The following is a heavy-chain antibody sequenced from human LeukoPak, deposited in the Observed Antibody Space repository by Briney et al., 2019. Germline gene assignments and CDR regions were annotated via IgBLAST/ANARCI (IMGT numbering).Heavy chain of an antibody. CDR3: ARHGRGYSYGKIDY. CDR1: GGSISSSSYY. D-gene: IGHD5-18*01. CDR2: IYYSGST. J-gene: IGHJ4*02. V-gene: IGHV4-39*01. Sequence: SETLSLTCTVSGGSISSSSYYWGWIRQPPGKGLEWIGSIYYSGSTYYNPSVKSRVTISVDTSKNQFSLKLSSVTAADTAVYYCARHGRGYSYGKIDYWGQGTLVTVSS.